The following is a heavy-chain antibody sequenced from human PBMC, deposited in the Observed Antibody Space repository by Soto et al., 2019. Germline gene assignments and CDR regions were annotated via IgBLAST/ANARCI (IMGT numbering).Heavy chain of an antibody. CDR3: ARVVSGSYLDY. CDR2: IYYSGPT. J-gene: IGHJ4*02. V-gene: IGHV4-31*03. CDR1: GGTITTGGHF. D-gene: IGHD1-26*01. Sequence: QVQLQESGPGLVKASQTLSLTCTVSGGTITTGGHFWSWIRQYPGKGLEWIGYIYYSGPTHYNPSLKSRVTISIDTSKNQFSLNLSSVTAADTAVYYCARVVSGSYLDYWGQGTLVTVSS.